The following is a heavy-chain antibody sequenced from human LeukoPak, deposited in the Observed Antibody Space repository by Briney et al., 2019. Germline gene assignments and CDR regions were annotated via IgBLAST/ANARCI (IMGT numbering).Heavy chain of an antibody. CDR1: GFTFSNYW. CDR3: ARGRYGGNSYYFDY. Sequence: GGSLRLSCAASGFTFSNYWMSWVRQVPGKGLEWVANIRQRGSDKYYVDSVKGRFTISRDNAENSLYLQVNSLRAEDTAVYYCARGRYGGNSYYFDYWGQGTLVTVSS. J-gene: IGHJ4*02. D-gene: IGHD4-23*01. V-gene: IGHV3-7*01. CDR2: IRQRGSDK.